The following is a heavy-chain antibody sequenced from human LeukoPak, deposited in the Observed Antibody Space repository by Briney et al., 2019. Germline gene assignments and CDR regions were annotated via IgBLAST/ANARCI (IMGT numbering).Heavy chain of an antibody. CDR3: ARSAYGDYKWFDT. CDR2: IYPGDSDT. Sequence: GASLQISCKGSGSIFTSYWIGWVRQMPGKGLEWMGIIYPGDSDTKYSPSFQGQVTISADKSISTAYLQWSSLKASDIAMYYCARSAYGDYKWFDTWGQGTLVTVSS. CDR1: GSIFTSYW. V-gene: IGHV5-51*01. D-gene: IGHD4-17*01. J-gene: IGHJ5*02.